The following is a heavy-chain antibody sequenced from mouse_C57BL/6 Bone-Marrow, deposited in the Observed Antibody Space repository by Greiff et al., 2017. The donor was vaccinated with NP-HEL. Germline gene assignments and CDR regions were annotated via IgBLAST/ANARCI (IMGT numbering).Heavy chain of an antibody. V-gene: IGHV1-76*01. D-gene: IGHD1-1*01. CDR2: IYPGSGNT. Sequence: VKLQQSGAELVRPGASVKLSCKASGYTFTDYYINWVKQRPGQGLEWIARIYPGSGNTYYNEKFKGKATLTAEKSSSTAYMQLSSLTSEDSAVYFCARRRDGNWYFDVWGTGTTVTVSS. CDR3: ARRRDGNWYFDV. CDR1: GYTFTDYY. J-gene: IGHJ1*03.